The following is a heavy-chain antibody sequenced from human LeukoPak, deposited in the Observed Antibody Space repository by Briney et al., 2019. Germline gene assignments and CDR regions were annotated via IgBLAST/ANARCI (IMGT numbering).Heavy chain of an antibody. CDR1: SGSINSYY. Sequence: PSEALSLTCTVSSGSINSYYWGWVRQPAGRGLEWIGRIYTTGKTDYNPSLKSRLTMSVDTSKRQFSLNLTSVTAADTAIYFCARHGYTASHYFLDFWSQGTLVTVSS. J-gene: IGHJ4*02. V-gene: IGHV4-4*07. CDR2: IYTTGKT. D-gene: IGHD3-16*01. CDR3: ARHGYTASHYFLDF.